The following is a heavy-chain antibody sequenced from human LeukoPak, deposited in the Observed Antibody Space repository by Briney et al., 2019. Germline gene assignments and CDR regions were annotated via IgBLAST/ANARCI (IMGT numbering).Heavy chain of an antibody. J-gene: IGHJ4*02. CDR2: IYYSGST. V-gene: IGHV4-30-4*02. D-gene: IGHD5-24*01. Sequence: SETLSLTCTVSGGSISGGDYYWSWIRQPPGKGLEWIGYIYYSGSTYYNPSLKSRVTISVDTSKNQFSLKLSSVTAADTAVYYCARVRRDGYNSPDYWGQGTLVTVSS. CDR3: ARVRRDGYNSPDY. CDR1: GGSISGGDYY.